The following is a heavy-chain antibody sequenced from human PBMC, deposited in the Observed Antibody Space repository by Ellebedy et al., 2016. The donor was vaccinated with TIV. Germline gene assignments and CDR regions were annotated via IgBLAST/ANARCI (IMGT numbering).Heavy chain of an antibody. CDR3: ASLTSCSSGTCHANR. V-gene: IGHV4-59*01. CDR1: GVSISSYY. D-gene: IGHD2-2*01. Sequence: SETLSLXCTVSGVSISSYYWSWIRQPPGKGLEWIGYVFYSGSTNYNPSLKSRVTISVDTSNNQFSLRLRSVTAADTAVYYCASLTSCSSGTCHANRWGQGTLVTVSS. CDR2: VFYSGST. J-gene: IGHJ4*02.